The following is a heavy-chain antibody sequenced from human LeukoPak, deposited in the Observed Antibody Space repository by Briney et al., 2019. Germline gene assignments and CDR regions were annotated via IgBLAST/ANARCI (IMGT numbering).Heavy chain of an antibody. J-gene: IGHJ4*02. D-gene: IGHD6-19*01. Sequence: GGSLRLSCAASGFTFSSYAMTWVRQAPGKGLEWVSGIGGSGGSTYYADSVKGRFTVSRDISKNTLYLQMNSLRAEDTAVYYCAKDAPKGIAVAGTEYFDYWGQGTLVTVSS. CDR1: GFTFSSYA. CDR2: IGGSGGST. CDR3: AKDAPKGIAVAGTEYFDY. V-gene: IGHV3-23*01.